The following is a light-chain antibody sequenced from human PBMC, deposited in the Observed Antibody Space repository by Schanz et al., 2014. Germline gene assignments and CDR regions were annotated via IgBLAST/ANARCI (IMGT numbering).Light chain of an antibody. CDR1: QSVSSN. CDR3: QQYSTSPRT. V-gene: IGKV3-20*01. J-gene: IGKJ1*01. Sequence: EIALTQSPGTLSLSPGERATLSCRASQSVSSNLAWYQQKPGQAPGLLIYGASTRATGIPDRFSGSGSGTDFTLTISRLEPEDFAVYYCQQYSTSPRTFGQGTKVEIK. CDR2: GAS.